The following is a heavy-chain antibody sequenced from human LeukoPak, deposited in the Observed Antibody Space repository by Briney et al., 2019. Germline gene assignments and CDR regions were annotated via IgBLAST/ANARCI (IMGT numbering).Heavy chain of an antibody. V-gene: IGHV3-23*01. J-gene: IGHJ3*02. D-gene: IGHD3-10*01. CDR3: AKAGYYGSGSYIYNAFDI. Sequence: GGSLRLSCAASGFTFSSYAMSWVRQAPGKGLEWVSAISGSGGSTYYADSVKGRFTISRDNSKNTLYLQMNSLRAEDTAVYYCAKAGYYGSGSYIYNAFDIWGQGTMVTVSS. CDR2: ISGSGGST. CDR1: GFTFSSYA.